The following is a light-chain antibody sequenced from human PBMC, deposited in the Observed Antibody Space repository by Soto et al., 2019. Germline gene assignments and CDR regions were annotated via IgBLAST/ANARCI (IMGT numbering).Light chain of an antibody. Sequence: EIVMTQSPATLSVSPGERATLSCRARQSVSSNLAWYQQKPGQAPRLLIYGASTRATGIPARFSGSGYGTEFTLTISSLPSEDFAVYYCQQYNNWPPYTFGQGTKLEIK. CDR1: QSVSSN. CDR2: GAS. J-gene: IGKJ2*01. V-gene: IGKV3-15*01. CDR3: QQYNNWPPYT.